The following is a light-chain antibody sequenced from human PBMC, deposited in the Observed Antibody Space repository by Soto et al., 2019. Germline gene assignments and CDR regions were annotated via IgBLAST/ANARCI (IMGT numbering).Light chain of an antibody. CDR1: QSVSRN. CDR2: GVS. CDR3: QQYNNWPYT. J-gene: IGKJ2*01. Sequence: EILMTQSPATLAVSPGERVALPCRASQSVSRNLAWYQQKSGQAPRLLIYGVSSRATDTPARFSGSGSGTEFTRTISSLQSEDFAVYYCQQYNNWPYTFGRGTKLEMK. V-gene: IGKV3-15*01.